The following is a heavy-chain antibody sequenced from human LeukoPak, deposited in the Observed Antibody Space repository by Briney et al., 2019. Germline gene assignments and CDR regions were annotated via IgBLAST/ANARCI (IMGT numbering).Heavy chain of an antibody. J-gene: IGHJ5*02. CDR1: GYTFTIYD. V-gene: IGHV1-8*01. Sequence: EASVKVSCKASGYTFTIYDINWVRQATGQGLAWMGWMNPNSGNTGYAQKFQGRVTMTRNTSISTAYMELSSLRSEDTAVYYCARVSTVPNGWFDPWGQGTLVTVSS. CDR2: MNPNSGNT. CDR3: ARVSTVPNGWFDP. D-gene: IGHD4-17*01.